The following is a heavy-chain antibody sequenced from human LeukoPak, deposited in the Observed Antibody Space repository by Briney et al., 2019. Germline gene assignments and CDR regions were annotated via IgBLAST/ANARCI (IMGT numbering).Heavy chain of an antibody. CDR3: ARDKPHYDILTGSSYYFDY. CDR2: IKQDGSEK. D-gene: IGHD3-9*01. J-gene: IGHJ4*02. V-gene: IGHV3-7*01. Sequence: GPLRLSCAASGFTFSSYWMSWVRQAPGKGLEWVANIKQDGSEKYYLESVKRRFTISRDNAKNSLYLQMNSLRAEDTAVYYCARDKPHYDILTGSSYYFDYWGQGTLVTVSS. CDR1: GFTFSSYW.